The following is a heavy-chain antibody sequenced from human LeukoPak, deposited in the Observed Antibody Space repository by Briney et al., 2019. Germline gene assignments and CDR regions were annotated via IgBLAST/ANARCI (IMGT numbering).Heavy chain of an antibody. Sequence: GGSLRLSCAASGFTFSSYAMSWVRQAPGKGLEWVSAISGSGGSTYYADSVEGRFTISRDNSKNTLYLQMNSLRAEDTAVYYCAKQDLGYSYGGDRFDYWGQGTLVTVSS. J-gene: IGHJ4*02. CDR3: AKQDLGYSYGGDRFDY. V-gene: IGHV3-23*01. CDR1: GFTFSSYA. D-gene: IGHD5-18*01. CDR2: ISGSGGST.